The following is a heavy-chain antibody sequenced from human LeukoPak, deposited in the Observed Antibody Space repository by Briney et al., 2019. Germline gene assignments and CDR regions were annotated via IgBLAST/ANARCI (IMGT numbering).Heavy chain of an antibody. J-gene: IGHJ4*02. V-gene: IGHV3-66*01. CDR1: GFTVSSNH. Sequence: GGSLRLSCAASGFTVSSNHMNWVRQAPGKGLEWVSIIFYGGNTFYADSVKGRFTISRDNSKNTLYLQINSLRAEDTAVYYCAALSGVGVKIGFDHWGQGALVVVSS. CDR2: IFYGGNT. D-gene: IGHD1-26*01. CDR3: AALSGVGVKIGFDH.